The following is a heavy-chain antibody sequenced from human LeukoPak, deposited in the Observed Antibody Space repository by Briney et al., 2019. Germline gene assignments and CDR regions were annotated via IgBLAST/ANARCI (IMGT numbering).Heavy chain of an antibody. CDR3: ATARSLTYYDILTGFDP. CDR1: GYTFTSYG. J-gene: IGHJ5*02. D-gene: IGHD3-9*01. V-gene: IGHV1-8*02. Sequence: ASVKVSCKASGYTFTSYGISWVRQATGQGLEWMGWMNPNSGNTGYAQKFQGRVTMTRNTSISTAYMELSSLRSEDTAVYYCATARSLTYYDILTGFDPWGQGTLVTVSS. CDR2: MNPNSGNT.